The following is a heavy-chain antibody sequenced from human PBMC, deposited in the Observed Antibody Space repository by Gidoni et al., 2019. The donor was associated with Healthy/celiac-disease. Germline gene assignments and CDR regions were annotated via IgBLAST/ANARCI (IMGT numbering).Heavy chain of an antibody. CDR2: MNPNSGNT. V-gene: IGHV1-8*01. Sequence: QVQLVQSGAEVTKPGASVKFSCKPSGYTFPSYDINWVRQATGQGLEWMGWMNPNSGNTGYAQKFQGRVTMTRNTSISTAYMELSSLRSEDTAVYYCARGKTGGLGFDPWGQGTLVTVSS. CDR3: ARGKTGGLGFDP. D-gene: IGHD3-10*01. J-gene: IGHJ5*02. CDR1: GYTFPSYD.